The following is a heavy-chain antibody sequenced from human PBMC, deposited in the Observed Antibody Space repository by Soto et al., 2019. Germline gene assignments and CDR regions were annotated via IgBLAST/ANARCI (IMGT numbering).Heavy chain of an antibody. CDR2: IQPEENEK. D-gene: IGHD1-26*01. CDR1: GFNVRTDW. V-gene: IGHV3-7*05. Sequence: GGSLRLSCEGSGFNVRTDWMSWVRQAPGKGLEWVANIQPEENEKHYVDSVKGRFTISRDNTKNSLFLQMHSLRVEDTAVYYCAARGGSYGYFDFWGQGTLVTVS. CDR3: AARGGSYGYFDF. J-gene: IGHJ4*02.